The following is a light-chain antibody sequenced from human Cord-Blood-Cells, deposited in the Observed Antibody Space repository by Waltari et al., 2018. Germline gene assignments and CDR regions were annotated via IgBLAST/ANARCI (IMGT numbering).Light chain of an antibody. V-gene: IGKV1-5*03. CDR3: QQYKSYPVT. Sequence: DIQMTQSHSTLSASVGDRVTITCRASQSISSWLAWYQQKPGKAPKLLIYKASSLESGVPSRFSGSGSGTEFTLTISSLQPDDFATYYCQQYKSYPVTFGQGTKLEIK. CDR1: QSISSW. J-gene: IGKJ2*01. CDR2: KAS.